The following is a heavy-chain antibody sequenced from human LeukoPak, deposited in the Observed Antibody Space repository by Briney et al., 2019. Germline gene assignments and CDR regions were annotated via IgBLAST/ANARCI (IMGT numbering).Heavy chain of an antibody. J-gene: IGHJ4*02. CDR3: ARRYYYDSSGYYYASFDY. CDR2: IYPGDSDT. V-gene: IGHV5-51*01. D-gene: IGHD3-22*01. Sequence: GESPKISCKGSGYSFTSYWIGWVRQMPGKGLEWMGIIYPGDSDTRYSPSFQGQVTISADKSISTAYLQWSSLKASDTAMYYCARRYYYDSSGYYYASFDYWGQGTLVTVSS. CDR1: GYSFTSYW.